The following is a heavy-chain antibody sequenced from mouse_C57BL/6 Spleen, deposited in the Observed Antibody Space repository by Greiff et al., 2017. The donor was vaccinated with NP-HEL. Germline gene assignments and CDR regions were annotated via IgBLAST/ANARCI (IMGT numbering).Heavy chain of an antibody. CDR2: INYDGSST. D-gene: IGHD4-1*01. J-gene: IGHJ2*01. V-gene: IGHV5-16*01. CDR1: GFTFSDYY. CDR3: ARDRFGQTGFDY. Sequence: EVMLVESEGGLVQPGSSMKLSCTASGFTFSDYYMAWVRQVPEKGLEWVANINYDGSSTYYLDSLKSRFIISRDNAKNILYLQMSSLKSEDTATYYCARDRFGQTGFDYWGQGTTLTVSS.